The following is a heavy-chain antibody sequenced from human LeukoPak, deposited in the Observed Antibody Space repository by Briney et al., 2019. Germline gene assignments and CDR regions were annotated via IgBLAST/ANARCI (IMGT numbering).Heavy chain of an antibody. D-gene: IGHD3-10*01. CDR1: GYTFTSYG. CDR2: FDPEDGET. V-gene: IGHV1-24*01. CDR3: ATSRNPARREFAEYFQH. J-gene: IGHJ1*01. Sequence: ASVKVSCKASGYTFTSYGISWVRQAPGQGLEWMGGFDPEDGETIYAQKFQGRVTMTEDTSTDTAYMELSSLRSEDTAVYYCATSRNPARREFAEYFQHWGQGTLVTVSS.